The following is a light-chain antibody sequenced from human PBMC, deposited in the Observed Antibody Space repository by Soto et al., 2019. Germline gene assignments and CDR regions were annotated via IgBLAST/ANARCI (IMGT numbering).Light chain of an antibody. CDR1: QSVGSY. V-gene: IGKV3-11*01. CDR2: DAS. Sequence: EIVLTQSPATLSLSPGERATLSCRASQSVGSYFAWYQQKPGQAHRLLIYDASNRATGIPARFSGSGSGTDFTLTSSSLEPDDFAVYYCQRRGNWPVTFGQGTRVDI. CDR3: QRRGNWPVT. J-gene: IGKJ1*01.